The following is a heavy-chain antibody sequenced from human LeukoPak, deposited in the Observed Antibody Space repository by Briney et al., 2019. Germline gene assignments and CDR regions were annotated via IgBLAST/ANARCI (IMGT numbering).Heavy chain of an antibody. CDR3: AKDYVLRFLEWLSLSMDV. CDR2: IRYDGSNK. V-gene: IGHV3-30*02. J-gene: IGHJ6*03. D-gene: IGHD3-3*01. Sequence: PGGSLRLSCAASGFTFSSYGMHWVRQAPGKRLEWVAFIRYDGSNKYYADSVKGRFTISRDNSKNTLYLQMNSLRAEDTAVYYCAKDYVLRFLEWLSLSMDVWGKGTTVTVSS. CDR1: GFTFSSYG.